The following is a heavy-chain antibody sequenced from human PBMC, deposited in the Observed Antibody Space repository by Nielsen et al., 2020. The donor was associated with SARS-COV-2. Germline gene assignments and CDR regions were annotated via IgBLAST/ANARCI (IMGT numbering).Heavy chain of an antibody. CDR2: INYSGSS. V-gene: IGHV4-39*07. Sequence: GSLRLSCSVSGVSVNRRGYYWGWIRQTPGKGLEWVGSINYSGSSSHNPSLQSRVSISVDKSNNQFSLKMTSVTAADTAVYYCARQRYSCIDYWGRGTLVTVSS. CDR1: GVSVNRRGYY. J-gene: IGHJ4*02. D-gene: IGHD6-13*01. CDR3: ARQRYSCIDY.